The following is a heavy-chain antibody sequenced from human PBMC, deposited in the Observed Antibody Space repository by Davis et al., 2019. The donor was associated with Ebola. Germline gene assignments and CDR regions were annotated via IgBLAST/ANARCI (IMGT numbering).Heavy chain of an antibody. CDR2: INPSGGNT. D-gene: IGHD4-11*01. Sequence: ASVKVSCKASGYTFTSYYMHWVRQAPGQGLEWMGIINPSGGNTSYAQKFQGRVTMTRDTSTSTVYMELSSLRSEDTAVYYCARVGTTVTATGYWYFDLWGRGTLVTVSS. V-gene: IGHV1-46*01. CDR3: ARVGTTVTATGYWYFDL. J-gene: IGHJ2*01. CDR1: GYTFTSYY.